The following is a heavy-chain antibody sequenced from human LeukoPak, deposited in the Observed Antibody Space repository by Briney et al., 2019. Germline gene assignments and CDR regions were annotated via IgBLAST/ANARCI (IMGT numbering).Heavy chain of an antibody. CDR2: ISSSSSYI. CDR1: GFTFSSYS. CDR3: VRDNPRCCGVVPVNIDDF. J-gene: IGHJ4*02. V-gene: IGHV3-21*01. Sequence: GSLRLSCAASGFTFSSYSMNWVRQAPGKGLEWVSSISSSSSYIYYADSVKGRFTISRDNAKNSLSLQMHSLRAEDTAVYYCVRDNPRCCGVVPVNIDDFWGQGTLVTVSS. D-gene: IGHD2-15*01.